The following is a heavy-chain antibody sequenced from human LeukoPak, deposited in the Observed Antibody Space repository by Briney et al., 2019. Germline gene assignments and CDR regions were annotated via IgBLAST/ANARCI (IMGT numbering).Heavy chain of an antibody. CDR3: ARIREVGATPDAFDI. D-gene: IGHD1-26*01. CDR2: IYYSGST. CDR1: GGSINNYY. J-gene: IGHJ3*02. Sequence: PSETLSLTCAISGGSINNYYWSWIRQPPGKGLEWIGYIYYSGSTNYNPSLKSRVTISVDTSKNQFSLKLSSVTAADTAVYYCARIREVGATPDAFDIWGQGTMVTVSS. V-gene: IGHV4-59*01.